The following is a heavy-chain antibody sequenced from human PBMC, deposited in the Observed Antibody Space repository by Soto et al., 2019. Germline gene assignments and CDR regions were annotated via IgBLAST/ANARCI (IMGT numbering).Heavy chain of an antibody. D-gene: IGHD3-10*01. CDR2: ISYDGSNK. CDR1: GFTFSSYA. V-gene: IGHV3-30-3*01. CDR3: ARDLGSSRAFSYYYDMDV. Sequence: QVQLVESGGGVVQPGRSLRLSCAASGFTFSSYAMHWVRQAPGKGLEWVAVISYDGSNKYYADSVKGRFTISRDNSKNTLYLQMNSLRGEDTAVYYCARDLGSSRAFSYYYDMDVWGQGTTVTVSS. J-gene: IGHJ6*02.